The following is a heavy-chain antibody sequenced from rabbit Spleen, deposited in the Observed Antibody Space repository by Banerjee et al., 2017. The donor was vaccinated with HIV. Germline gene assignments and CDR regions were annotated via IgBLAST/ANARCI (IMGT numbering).Heavy chain of an antibody. D-gene: IGHD1-1*01. Sequence: QEQLVESGGGLVKPEGSLTLTCKASGFSFSDRDVMGWVRQAPGKGLEWIACINIVTYKAVYATWAKGRFTISRTSSTTVTLQMTSLTAADTATYFCARDLIGVIGWNFNLWGPGTLVTVS. CDR2: INIVTYKA. CDR1: GFSFSDRDV. V-gene: IGHV1S45*01. CDR3: ARDLIGVIGWNFNL. J-gene: IGHJ4*01.